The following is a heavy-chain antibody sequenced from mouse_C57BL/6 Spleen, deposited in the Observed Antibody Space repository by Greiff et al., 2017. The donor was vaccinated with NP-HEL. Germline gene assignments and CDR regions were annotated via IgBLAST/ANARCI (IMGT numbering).Heavy chain of an antibody. Sequence: VQLQQSGPGLVQPSQSLSITCTVSGFSLTSYGVHWVRQSPGKGLEWLGVIWRGGSTDYNAAFMSRLSITKDNSKSQVFFKMNSLQADDTAIYYCAKTMVTTSDYYAMDYWGQGTSVTVSS. CDR3: AKTMVTTSDYYAMDY. V-gene: IGHV2-5*01. J-gene: IGHJ4*01. CDR2: IWRGGST. D-gene: IGHD2-1*01. CDR1: GFSLTSYG.